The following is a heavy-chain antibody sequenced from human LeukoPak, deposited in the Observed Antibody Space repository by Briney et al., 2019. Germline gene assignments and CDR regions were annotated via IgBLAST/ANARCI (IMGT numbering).Heavy chain of an antibody. J-gene: IGHJ4*02. Sequence: PGRSLRLSCAASGFTFSSYAMHWVRQAPGKGLEWVAGISYDGSSKYYADSVKGRFTISRDNSRNTLYLQMNSLRAEDTALYYCANGTYSAYNSGCAYWGQGTLVTVSS. CDR3: ANGTYSAYNSGCAY. CDR2: ISYDGSSK. D-gene: IGHD5-12*01. CDR1: GFTFSSYA. V-gene: IGHV3-30*04.